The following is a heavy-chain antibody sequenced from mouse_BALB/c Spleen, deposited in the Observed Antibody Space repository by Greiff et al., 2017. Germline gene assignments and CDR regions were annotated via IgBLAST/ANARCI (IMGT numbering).Heavy chain of an antibody. D-gene: IGHD4-1*01. CDR1: GYSFTSYW. Sequence: VQLQQSGTVLARPGASVKMSCKASGYSFTSYWMHWVKQRPGQGLEWIGAIYPGNSDTSYNQKFKGKAKLTAVTSASTAYMELSSLTNEDSAVYYCTRRLTGPFDYWGQGTTLTVSS. V-gene: IGHV1-5*01. CDR2: IYPGNSDT. CDR3: TRRLTGPFDY. J-gene: IGHJ2*01.